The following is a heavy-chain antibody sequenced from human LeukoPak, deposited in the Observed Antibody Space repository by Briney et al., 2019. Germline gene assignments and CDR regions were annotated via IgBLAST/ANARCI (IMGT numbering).Heavy chain of an antibody. D-gene: IGHD3-3*01. J-gene: IGHJ5*02. CDR1: GFTFSNAW. Sequence: GGSLRLSCVASGFTFSNAWMSWVRQAPGKGLEWVGRIKSKTDGGTTDYAAPVKGRFTISRDDSKNTLYLQMNSLKTEDTAVYYCTTERFLEWDNWFDPWGQGTLVTVSS. CDR2: IKSKTDGGTT. V-gene: IGHV3-15*01. CDR3: TTERFLEWDNWFDP.